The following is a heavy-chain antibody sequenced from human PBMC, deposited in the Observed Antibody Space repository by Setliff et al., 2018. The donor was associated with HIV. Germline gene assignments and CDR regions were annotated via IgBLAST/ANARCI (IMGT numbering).Heavy chain of an antibody. D-gene: IGHD3-22*01. CDR2: IYPEDSDA. Sequence: GESPKISCQGSGYTFSSHWIGWVRQMPGKGLEWMGIIYPEDSDARYSPSFEGQVTISADKSINTAYLQWSSLKASDTAMYYCATSVVNPTTTGFGYWGQGTLVTVSS. V-gene: IGHV5-51*01. CDR3: ATSVVNPTTTGFGY. CDR1: GYTFSSHW. J-gene: IGHJ4*02.